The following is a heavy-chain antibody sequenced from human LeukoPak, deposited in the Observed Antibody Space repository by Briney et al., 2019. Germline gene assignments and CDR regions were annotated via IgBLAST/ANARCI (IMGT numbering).Heavy chain of an antibody. CDR3: ARARWFGELMWEYYYYGMDV. Sequence: SETLSLTCTVSGGSISSGGYYWSWIRQHPGKGLEWIGYIYYSGSTYYNPSLKSRVTISVDTSKNQFSLKLSSVTAADTAVYYCARARWFGELMWEYYYYGMDVWGQGTTVTVSS. V-gene: IGHV4-31*03. J-gene: IGHJ6*02. CDR2: IYYSGST. D-gene: IGHD3-10*01. CDR1: GGSISSGGYY.